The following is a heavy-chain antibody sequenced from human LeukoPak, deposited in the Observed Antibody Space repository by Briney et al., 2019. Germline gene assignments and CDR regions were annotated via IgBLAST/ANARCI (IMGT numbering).Heavy chain of an antibody. V-gene: IGHV4-34*01. CDR1: GGSFSGYY. J-gene: IGHJ6*03. Sequence: SETLSLTCAVYGGSFSGYYWSWIRQPPGKGLEWIGEINHSGSTNYNPSLKSRVTISVDTSKNQFSLKLSSVTAADTAVYYCARDPRGGGSGWYFGYYYYYMDVWGKGTTVTVSS. D-gene: IGHD6-19*01. CDR2: INHSGST. CDR3: ARDPRGGGSGWYFGYYYYYMDV.